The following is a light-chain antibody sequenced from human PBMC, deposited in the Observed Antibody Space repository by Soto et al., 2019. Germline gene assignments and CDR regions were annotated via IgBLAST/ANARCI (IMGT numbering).Light chain of an antibody. CDR2: GAS. CDR3: QQYDKWPLT. J-gene: IGKJ3*01. V-gene: IGKV3-15*01. CDR1: QSISTN. Sequence: EIVMTQSPATLSVSPGERASLSCRASQSISTNLAWYQQKPGQAPRLLIYGASTRATGIPARFSGSGSGTEFPLPISSPQSEDFAVYYCQQYDKWPLTFGPGTKVDIK.